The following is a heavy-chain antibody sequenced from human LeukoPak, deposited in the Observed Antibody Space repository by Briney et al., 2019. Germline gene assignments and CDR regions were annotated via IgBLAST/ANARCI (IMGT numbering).Heavy chain of an antibody. V-gene: IGHV3-23*01. CDR2: ISGSGGST. J-gene: IGHJ4*02. CDR1: GFTFSSYA. Sequence: GGSLRLSCAASGFTFSSYAMSWVRQAPGKGLEWVSAISGSGGSTYYADSVKGRFTISRDNSKNTLYLPMNSLRAEDTAVYYCAKDADLGYDFWSGYFSFDYWGQGTLVTVSS. CDR3: AKDADLGYDFWSGYFSFDY. D-gene: IGHD3-3*01.